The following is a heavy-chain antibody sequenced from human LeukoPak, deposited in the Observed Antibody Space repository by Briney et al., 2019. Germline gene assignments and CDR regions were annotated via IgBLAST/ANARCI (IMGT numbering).Heavy chain of an antibody. D-gene: IGHD2-15*01. J-gene: IGHJ4*02. CDR2: INPNSGGT. CDR1: GYTFTGYY. CDR3: ARDDGFCRGVACYGKFDY. V-gene: IGHV1-2*02. Sequence: ASVKVSCKASGYTFTGYYLHWVRQAPGQGLEWMGWINPNSGGTNYAQKFQGRVTMTRDTSISTAYMGLSRLTSDDTAVYYCARDDGFCRGVACYGKFDYWGQGTLVTVSS.